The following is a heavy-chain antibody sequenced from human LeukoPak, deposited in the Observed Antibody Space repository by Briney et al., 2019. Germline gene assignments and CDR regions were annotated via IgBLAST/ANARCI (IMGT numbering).Heavy chain of an antibody. V-gene: IGHV4-38-2*01. CDR1: GYSISGGYS. J-gene: IGHJ4*02. CDR3: ARRKTLFWYFDY. Sequence: SETLSLTCAVSGYSISGGYSWDWIRQSPGKGLEWIGNIYSSGSTYYNPSLKSRVTISVDTSKNQFSLSLNSVTAADTAVYYCARRKTLFWYFDYWGQGTLVTVSS. CDR2: IYSSGST. D-gene: IGHD3-3*01.